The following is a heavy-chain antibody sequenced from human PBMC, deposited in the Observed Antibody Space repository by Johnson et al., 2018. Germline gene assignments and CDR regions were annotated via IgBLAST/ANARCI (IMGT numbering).Heavy chain of an antibody. CDR2: ISGSGGST. D-gene: IGHD6-13*01. J-gene: IGHJ1*01. Sequence: EVQLLETGGGLVQPGGSLRLSCAASGFTFSSYAMSWVRQAPGKGLEWVSAISGSGGSTYYADSVKGRFTISRDNSKNTLYLQMNSLRAEDTAVDYCTAGYSSSWYLSPTGSNLWSPRYFQHWGQGTLVTVSS. V-gene: IGHV3-23*01. CDR3: TAGYSSSWYLSPTGSNLWSPRYFQH. CDR1: GFTFSSYA.